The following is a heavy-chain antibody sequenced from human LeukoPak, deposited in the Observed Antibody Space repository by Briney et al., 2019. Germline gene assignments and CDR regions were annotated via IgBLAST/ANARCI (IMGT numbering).Heavy chain of an antibody. CDR3: ARGAATTNYYYYYYMDV. J-gene: IGHJ6*03. D-gene: IGHD1-1*01. CDR2: ISAYNGNT. V-gene: IGHV1-18*01. CDR1: GYTFTSYS. Sequence: ASVKVSCKASGYTFTSYSINWVRQAPGQGLEWMGWISAYNGNTNYAQKLQGRVTMTTDTSTSTAYMELRSLRSDDTAVYYCARGAATTNYYYYYYMDVWGKGTTVTVSS.